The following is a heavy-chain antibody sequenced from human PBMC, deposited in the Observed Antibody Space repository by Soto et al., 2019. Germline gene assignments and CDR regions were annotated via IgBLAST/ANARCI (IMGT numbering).Heavy chain of an antibody. CDR2: IYYSGST. J-gene: IGHJ4*02. Sequence: SETLSLTCTVSGGSISSYYWSWIRQPPGKGLEWIGYIYYSGSTNYNPSLKSRVTISVDTSKNQFSLKLSSVTAADTAVYYCARSLGDQGFVFDYWGQGTLVTVSS. CDR3: ARSLGDQGFVFDY. V-gene: IGHV4-59*08. D-gene: IGHD3-10*01. CDR1: GGSISSYY.